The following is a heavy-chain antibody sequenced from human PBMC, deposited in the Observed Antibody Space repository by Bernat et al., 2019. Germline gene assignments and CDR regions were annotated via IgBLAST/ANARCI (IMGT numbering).Heavy chain of an antibody. CDR3: AKDRTAAAGNYYYGMDV. CDR2: ISGSGGST. J-gene: IGHJ6*02. V-gene: IGHV3-23*01. D-gene: IGHD6-13*01. CDR1: GFTFSSYA. Sequence: ELQLLESGGGLVQPGGSLRLSCAASGFTFSSYAMSWVRQAPGKGLEWVSAISGSGGSTYYADSVKGRFTISRDNSKNTLYLQMNSLRAEDTAVYYCAKDRTAAAGNYYYGMDVWGQGTTVTVSS.